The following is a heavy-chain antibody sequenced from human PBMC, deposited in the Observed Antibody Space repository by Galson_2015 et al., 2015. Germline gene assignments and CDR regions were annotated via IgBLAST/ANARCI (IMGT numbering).Heavy chain of an antibody. CDR1: GFTFSSYG. CDR3: AKDRTAAASDGDY. CDR2: IRYDGRDK. V-gene: IGHV3-30*02. Sequence: SLRLSCAASGFTFSSYGMHWVRQAPGKGLKWVAFIRYDGRDKYYADSVKGRFTLSRDNSKNTLYLQADSLRAEDTAVYYCAKDRTAAASDGDYWGQGTLVTVSS. J-gene: IGHJ4*02. D-gene: IGHD6-13*01.